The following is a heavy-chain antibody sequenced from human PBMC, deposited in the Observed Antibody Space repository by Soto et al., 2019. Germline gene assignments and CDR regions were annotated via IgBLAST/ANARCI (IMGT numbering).Heavy chain of an antibody. CDR2: IIPILGIA. Sequence: GASVKVSCKASGGTFSSYTISWVRQAPGQGLEWMGRIIPILGIANYAQKFQGRVTITADKSTNTAYMQLSSLRSEDTAIYYCAASYGSGYRAFDYWGQGALVTVSS. V-gene: IGHV1-69*02. J-gene: IGHJ4*02. CDR3: AASYGSGYRAFDY. D-gene: IGHD3-10*01. CDR1: GGTFSSYT.